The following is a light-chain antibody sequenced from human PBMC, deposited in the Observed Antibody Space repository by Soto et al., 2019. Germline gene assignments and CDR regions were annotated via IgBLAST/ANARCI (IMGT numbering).Light chain of an antibody. J-gene: IGLJ3*02. V-gene: IGLV1-40*01. CDR2: GNR. CDR3: QAYEYSLTASV. CDR1: SSNLGAGYD. Sequence: QSVLTQPPSVSGAPGQRVTISRTGNSSNLGAGYDVHWYQQLPRAAPKLVIFGNRNRPSGVTERFSGSKSGTSASLAITGLQAEDEADCCCQAYEYSLTASVFGGGTKLTVL.